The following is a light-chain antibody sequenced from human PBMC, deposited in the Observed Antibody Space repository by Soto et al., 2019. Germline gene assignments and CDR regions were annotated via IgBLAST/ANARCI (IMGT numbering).Light chain of an antibody. J-gene: IGLJ7*01. Sequence: NFMLTQPHSVSESPGKTVTISCTRSSSSIGSNSVQWYQQRPGSAPTTVIYEDDQRPSGVPNRFAGSIDRSSNSASLTISGLQTEDEADYYCQSYDTHTVVFGGGTQLTVL. CDR2: EDD. CDR1: SSSIGSNS. V-gene: IGLV6-57*04. CDR3: QSYDTHTVV.